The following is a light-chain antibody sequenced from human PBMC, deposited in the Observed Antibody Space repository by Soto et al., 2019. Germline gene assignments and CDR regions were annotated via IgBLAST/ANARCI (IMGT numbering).Light chain of an antibody. CDR2: EVS. CDR1: SSDVGGYHY. V-gene: IGLV2-14*01. CDR3: SSYTSSSPYV. J-gene: IGLJ1*01. Sequence: QSALTKPASVSGSPGQSITISCTGTSSDVGGYHYVSWYQQHPGKAPKLMIYEVSNRPSGVSNRFSGSKSGNTASLTISGLQAEDEADYYCSSYTSSSPYVFGTGTKLTVL.